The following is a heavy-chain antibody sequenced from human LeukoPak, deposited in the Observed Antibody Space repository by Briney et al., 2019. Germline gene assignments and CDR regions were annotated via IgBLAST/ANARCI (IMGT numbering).Heavy chain of an antibody. J-gene: IGHJ4*02. D-gene: IGHD6-13*01. V-gene: IGHV1-8*01. CDR1: GYTFTSYD. CDR3: ARGFEALEGAAGQLDDY. Sequence: GASVKVSCKASGYTFTSYDINWVRQATGQGLEWMGWMNPNSGNTGYAQKFQGRVTMTRNTSISTAYMELSSLRSEDTAVYYCARGFEALEGAAGQLDDYWGQGALVTVSS. CDR2: MNPNSGNT.